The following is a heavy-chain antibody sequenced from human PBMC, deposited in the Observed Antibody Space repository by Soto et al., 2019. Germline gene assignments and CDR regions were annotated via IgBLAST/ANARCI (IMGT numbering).Heavy chain of an antibody. J-gene: IGHJ4*02. CDR1: GFTVSSNY. D-gene: IGHD3-22*01. V-gene: IGHV3-53*02. CDR2: IYSGTST. Sequence: EVQVVETGGGLIQPGGSLRLSCAASGFTVSSNYMSWVRQAPGKGLEWVSIIYSGTSTYFADSVKGRFTLSRDSSKNTLYLQMNSLRAEDTAVYYCARVGNYYDSSGYCYVFDYWGQGTLVTVSS. CDR3: ARVGNYYDSSGYCYVFDY.